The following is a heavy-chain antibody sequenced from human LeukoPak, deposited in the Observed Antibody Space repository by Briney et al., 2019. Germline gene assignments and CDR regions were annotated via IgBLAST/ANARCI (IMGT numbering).Heavy chain of an antibody. CDR2: ISGYNGNT. V-gene: IGHV1-18*01. D-gene: IGHD6-19*01. CDR1: GYTFTSYG. Sequence: ASVKVSCKASGYTFTSYGISWVRQAPGQGLEWMGWISGYNGNTNYAQKLQGRVTMTTDTSTSTAYMELRSLRSDDTAVYYCARDLGYFSSGWFFDYWGQGTLVTVSS. J-gene: IGHJ4*02. CDR3: ARDLGYFSSGWFFDY.